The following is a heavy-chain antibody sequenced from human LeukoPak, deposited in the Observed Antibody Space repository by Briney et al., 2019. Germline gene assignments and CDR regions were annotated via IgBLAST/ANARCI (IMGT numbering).Heavy chain of an antibody. Sequence: PGGSLRLSCAASGSTFSSYAMSWVRQAPGKGLEWVSAISGSGGSTYYADSVKGRFTISRDNSKNTLYLQMNSLRAEDTAVYYCAEDGGSGWGSYYFDYWGQGTLVTVSS. CDR1: GSTFSSYA. V-gene: IGHV3-23*01. CDR3: AEDGGSGWGSYYFDY. J-gene: IGHJ4*02. CDR2: ISGSGGST. D-gene: IGHD6-19*01.